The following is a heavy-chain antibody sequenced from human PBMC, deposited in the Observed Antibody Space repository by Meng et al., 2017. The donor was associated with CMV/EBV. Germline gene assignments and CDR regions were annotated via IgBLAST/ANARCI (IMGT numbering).Heavy chain of an antibody. CDR2: ISGSGGST. D-gene: IGHD3-3*01. CDR3: AKWGNDFWSGYYPEHYFDY. V-gene: IGHV3-23*01. Sequence: GGSLRLSCAASGFTFSSYAMSWVRQAPGKGLEWVSAISGSGGSTYYADSVKGRFTISRDNSKNTLYLQMNSLRAEDTVVYYCAKWGNDFWSGYYPEHYFDYWGQGTLVTVSS. J-gene: IGHJ4*02. CDR1: GFTFSSYA.